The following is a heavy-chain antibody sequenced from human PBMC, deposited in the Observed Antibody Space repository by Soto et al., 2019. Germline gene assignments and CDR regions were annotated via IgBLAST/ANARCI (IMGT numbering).Heavy chain of an antibody. Sequence: EVQLVESGGGLVKPGGSLRLSCAASGFTFSSYSMNWVRQAPGKGLEWVSSISSSSSYIYYADSVKGRFTISRDNAKNSLYLQMNSLRAEDTAVYYCAREGESIYYDYYYMDVWGKGTTVTVSS. CDR1: GFTFSSYS. D-gene: IGHD3-16*01. V-gene: IGHV3-21*01. J-gene: IGHJ6*03. CDR3: AREGESIYYDYYYMDV. CDR2: ISSSSSYI.